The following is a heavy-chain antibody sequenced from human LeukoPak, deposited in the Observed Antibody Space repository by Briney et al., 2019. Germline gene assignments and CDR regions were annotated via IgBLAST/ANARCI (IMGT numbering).Heavy chain of an antibody. V-gene: IGHV1-8*01. J-gene: IGHJ4*02. CDR1: GYTFTSYD. CDR3: ARVKQPFRFDY. CDR2: MNPNSGNT. D-gene: IGHD6-13*01. Sequence: GASVSVSFKSSGYTFTSYDINWVRQAAGQGLEWMGWMNPNSGNTGYTQKFQGRVTITRNTSISTAYMELSSLRSEDTAVYYCARVKQPFRFDYWGQGTLVTVSS.